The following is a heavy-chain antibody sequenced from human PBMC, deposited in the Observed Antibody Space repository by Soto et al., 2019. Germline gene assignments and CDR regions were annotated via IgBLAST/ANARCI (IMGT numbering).Heavy chain of an antibody. CDR3: ARGNYYGSGSYYRGNDY. CDR1: GFTFSSYW. V-gene: IGHV3-74*01. J-gene: IGHJ4*02. D-gene: IGHD3-10*01. CDR2: INSDGSST. Sequence: EVQLVESGGGLVQPGGSLRLSCAASGFTFSSYWMHWVRQAPGKGLVWVSRINSDGSSTSYADSVKGRFTISRDNAKNTLYLQMNSLRAEDTAVYYCARGNYYGSGSYYRGNDYWGQETLVTVSS.